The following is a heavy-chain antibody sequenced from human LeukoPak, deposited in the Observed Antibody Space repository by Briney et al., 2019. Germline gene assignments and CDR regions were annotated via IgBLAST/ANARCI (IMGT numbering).Heavy chain of an antibody. J-gene: IGHJ4*02. D-gene: IGHD6-19*01. CDR1: GFTFSSYE. CDR2: ISSSGSTI. Sequence: GGSLRLSCAASGFTFSSYEMNGVRQAPGKGLEWVSYISSSGSTIYYADSVKGRFTISRDNAKNSLYLQMNSLRAEDTAVYYCARDGVAGPFDYWGQGTLVTVSS. V-gene: IGHV3-48*03. CDR3: ARDGVAGPFDY.